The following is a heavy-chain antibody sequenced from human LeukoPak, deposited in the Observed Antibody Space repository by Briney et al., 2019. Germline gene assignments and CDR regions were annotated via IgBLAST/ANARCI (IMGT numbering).Heavy chain of an antibody. CDR3: ARGHDCSSTSCYVVGDKNYYFDY. Sequence: GGSLRLSCAASGFLFSKYWMTWVRQAPGKGLEWVANIKEDDSEIYYVESVKGRFTISRDNAKNSLYLEMSSLRSEDTAVYYCARGHDCSSTSCYVVGDKNYYFDYWGQGTLVTVSS. CDR2: IKEDDSEI. CDR1: GFLFSKYW. J-gene: IGHJ4*02. V-gene: IGHV3-7*03. D-gene: IGHD2-2*01.